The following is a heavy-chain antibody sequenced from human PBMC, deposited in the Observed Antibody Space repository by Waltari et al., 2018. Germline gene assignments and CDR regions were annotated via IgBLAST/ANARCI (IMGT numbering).Heavy chain of an antibody. J-gene: IGHJ3*02. CDR1: GGSISSHY. CDR2: IYYSGST. D-gene: IGHD2-21*01. CDR3: ARGCGGDCYGAFDI. V-gene: IGHV4-59*11. Sequence: QVQLQESGPGLVKPSETLSLTCTVSGGSISSHYWSWIRQPPGKGLAWIGYIYYSGSTNYNPSLKSRVTISVDTSKNQFSLKLSSVTAADTAVYYCARGCGGDCYGAFDIWGQGTMVTVSS.